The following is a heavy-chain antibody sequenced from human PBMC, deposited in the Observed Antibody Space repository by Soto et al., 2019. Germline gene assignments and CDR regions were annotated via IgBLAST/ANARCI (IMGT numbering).Heavy chain of an antibody. Sequence: SETLSLTCAGSGASISGSYYYWAWLRQSPGKGPEWIGSVFYTGFTSYNPSLESRVSVSVDTSKSQFSLKLRAVTAADTAVYYCATSQKGYNWNYFDHWGQGALVTVSS. CDR2: VFYTGFT. CDR1: GASISGSYYY. CDR3: ATSQKGYNWNYFDH. V-gene: IGHV4-39*01. D-gene: IGHD1-20*01. J-gene: IGHJ4*02.